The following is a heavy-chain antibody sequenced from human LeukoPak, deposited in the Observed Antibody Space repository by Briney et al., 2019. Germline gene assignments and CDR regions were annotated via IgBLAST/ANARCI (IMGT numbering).Heavy chain of an antibody. Sequence: GGSLRLSCAASGFTFSNYRMNWVRQAPGKGLEWVSSISSSSIYIYYADSLKGRFTISRDNAKNSLYLQMNSLRAEDTAVYYCAKVGKRYYYYYYMDVWGKGTTVTVSS. D-gene: IGHD7-27*01. CDR3: AKVGKRYYYYYYMDV. CDR1: GFTFSNYR. V-gene: IGHV3-21*01. J-gene: IGHJ6*03. CDR2: ISSSSIYI.